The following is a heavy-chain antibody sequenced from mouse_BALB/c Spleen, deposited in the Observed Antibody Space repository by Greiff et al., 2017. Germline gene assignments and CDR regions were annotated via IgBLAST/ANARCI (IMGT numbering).Heavy chain of an antibody. CDR1: GYAFSSYW. CDR2: IYPGDGDT. CDR3: AKKGFIYYEYEFEY. V-gene: IGHV1-80*01. J-gene: IGHJ3*01. Sequence: QVQLKQSGAELVRPGSSVKISCKASGYAFSSYWMNWVKQRPGQGLEWIGQIYPGDGDTNYNGKFKGKATLTADKSSSTAYMQLSSLTSEDSAVYFCAKKGFIYYEYEFEYWGQGTLVTVSA. D-gene: IGHD2-4*01.